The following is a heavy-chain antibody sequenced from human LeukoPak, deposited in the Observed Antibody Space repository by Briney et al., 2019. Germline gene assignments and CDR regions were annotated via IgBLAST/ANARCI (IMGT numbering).Heavy chain of an antibody. CDR2: INYSGST. V-gene: IGHV4-61*08. CDR3: ARWSRGGYYFDY. CDR1: GGSVSSGDYY. Sequence: PSETLSLTCTVSGGSVSSGDYYWSWIRQPPGKGLEWIGYINYSGSTNYNPSLKSRLTISLDTSKNQFSLKLSSVTAADTAVYYCARWSRGGYYFDYWGQGTLVTVSS. J-gene: IGHJ4*02. D-gene: IGHD2-15*01.